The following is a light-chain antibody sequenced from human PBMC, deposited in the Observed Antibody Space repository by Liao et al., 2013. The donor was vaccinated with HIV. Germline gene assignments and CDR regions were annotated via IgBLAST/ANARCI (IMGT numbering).Light chain of an antibody. J-gene: IGLJ3*02. CDR1: NLGDKY. CDR2: QDV. V-gene: IGLV3-1*01. Sequence: SYELTQPPSVSVSPGQTATIACSGDNLGDKYASWYQQKPGQSPVMVIYQDVQRPSGIPERFSGSNSGNTATLTISRVEAGDEADYYCQVWDSSSEVFGGGTKLTVL. CDR3: QVWDSSSEV.